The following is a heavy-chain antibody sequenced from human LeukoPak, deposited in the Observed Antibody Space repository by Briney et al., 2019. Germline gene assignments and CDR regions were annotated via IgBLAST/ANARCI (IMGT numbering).Heavy chain of an antibody. CDR1: GYTFTSYY. J-gene: IGHJ4*02. D-gene: IGHD2-15*01. V-gene: IGHV1-46*01. Sequence: ASVKVSCKASGYTFTSYYMHWVRQAPGQGLEWMGIINPSGGSTSYAQKFQGRVTMARDTSTSTVYMELSSLRSEDTAVYYCASTGTCSGGSCYVNVIDYWGQGTLVTVSS. CDR3: ASTGTCSGGSCYVNVIDY. CDR2: INPSGGST.